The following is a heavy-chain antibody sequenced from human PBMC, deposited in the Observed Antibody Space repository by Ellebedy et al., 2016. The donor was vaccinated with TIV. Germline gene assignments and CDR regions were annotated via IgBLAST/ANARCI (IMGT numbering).Heavy chain of an antibody. CDR1: GYTFTSYV. CDR2: ISAYTGNS. V-gene: IGHV1-18*01. CDR3: ARDMVQGMVARYLWFDY. D-gene: IGHD1-26*01. J-gene: IGHJ4*02. Sequence: ASVKVSCKASGYTFTSYVISWVRQAPGQGLEWMAWISAYTGNSNYAQKFQGRVTVTTDTSTSTAYLELRNLKSDDKAVYYCARDMVQGMVARYLWFDYWGQGTLVTVSS.